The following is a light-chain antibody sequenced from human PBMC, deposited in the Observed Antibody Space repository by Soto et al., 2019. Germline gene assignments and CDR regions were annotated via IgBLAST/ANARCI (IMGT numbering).Light chain of an antibody. Sequence: EIVLTQSPATLSLSPGQRATLSCRASQGVSNSLAWFQQKPGQAPRLLIYVASSRATGIPARFSGSGSGTDFTLTISSLEPEDFAIYYCRQRTNWPPAFGQGTRLEIK. V-gene: IGKV3-11*01. CDR1: QGVSNS. CDR2: VAS. J-gene: IGKJ5*01. CDR3: RQRTNWPPA.